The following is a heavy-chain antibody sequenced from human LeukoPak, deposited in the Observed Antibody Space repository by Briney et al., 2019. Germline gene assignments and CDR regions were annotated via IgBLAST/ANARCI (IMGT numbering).Heavy chain of an antibody. CDR1: GFTFSSYA. CDR3: AKDPHYYDSSGSDY. D-gene: IGHD3-22*01. Sequence: GGSPRLSCAASGFTFSSYAMSWVRQAPGKGLEWVSAISGSGGSTYYADSVKGRFTISRDNSKNTLYLQMNSLRAEDTAVYYCAKDPHYYDSSGSDYWGQGTLVTVSS. CDR2: ISGSGGST. J-gene: IGHJ4*02. V-gene: IGHV3-23*01.